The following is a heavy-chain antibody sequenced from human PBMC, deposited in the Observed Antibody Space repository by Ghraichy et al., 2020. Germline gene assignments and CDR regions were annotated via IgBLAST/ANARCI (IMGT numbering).Heavy chain of an antibody. CDR2: IYYSGST. Sequence: TLSLTCTVSGGSISSYYWSWIRQPPGKGLEWIGYIYYSGSTNYNPSLKSRVTISVDTSKNQFSLKLSSVTAADTAVYYCARAPSSGWYGIYFDYWGQGTLVTVSS. D-gene: IGHD6-19*01. V-gene: IGHV4-59*08. J-gene: IGHJ4*02. CDR1: GGSISSYY. CDR3: ARAPSSGWYGIYFDY.